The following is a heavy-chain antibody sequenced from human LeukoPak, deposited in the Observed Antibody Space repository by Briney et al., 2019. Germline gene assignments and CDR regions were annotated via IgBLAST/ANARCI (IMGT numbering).Heavy chain of an antibody. V-gene: IGHV1-18*01. CDR2: ISAYNGNT. CDR3: AVGDCGDSNRGDY. Sequence: ASVKLSCKASGYTFTNYGISWVRQAPGQGLEWRGWISAYNGNTDYAQKLQGRVTMTTDTSTSTAYMELSSLRSEDTAVYYCAVGDCGDSNRGDYWGQGTLVTVSS. CDR1: GYTFTNYG. D-gene: IGHD4-17*01. J-gene: IGHJ4*02.